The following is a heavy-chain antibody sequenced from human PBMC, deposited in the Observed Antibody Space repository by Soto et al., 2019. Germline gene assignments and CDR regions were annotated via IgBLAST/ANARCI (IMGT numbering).Heavy chain of an antibody. CDR1: GGSISSGGYY. Sequence: SETLSLTCTVSGGSISSGGYYWSWIRQHPGKGLEWIGYIYYSGSTYYNPSLKSRVTISVDTSKNQFSLKLSSVTAADTAVYYCARDDKHDYGDGYNAFDIWGQGTMVTVSS. D-gene: IGHD4-17*01. CDR3: ARDDKHDYGDGYNAFDI. CDR2: IYYSGST. J-gene: IGHJ3*02. V-gene: IGHV4-31*03.